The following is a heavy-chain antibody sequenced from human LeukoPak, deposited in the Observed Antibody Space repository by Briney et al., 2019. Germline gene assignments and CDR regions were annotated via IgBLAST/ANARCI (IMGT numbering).Heavy chain of an antibody. V-gene: IGHV1-2*02. CDR1: GYTFTDYY. J-gene: IGHJ3*02. Sequence: ASLKVSCTASGYTFTDYYIHWVRQAPGQGLEWMGWVDPNSGGTNYPQKFQGRVTMTRDTSISTAYLDLSRLRSDVTAVYYCARGGGGDDAFDIWGQGTMVSVSS. D-gene: IGHD4-23*01. CDR3: ARGGGGDDAFDI. CDR2: VDPNSGGT.